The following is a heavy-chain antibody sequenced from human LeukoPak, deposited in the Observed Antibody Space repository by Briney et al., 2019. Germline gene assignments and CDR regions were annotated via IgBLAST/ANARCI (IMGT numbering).Heavy chain of an antibody. V-gene: IGHV3-23*01. D-gene: IGHD3-10*01. CDR3: AREVAAYYGSGYPLDY. CDR1: GFTFASYA. J-gene: IGHJ4*02. Sequence: GGSLRLSCAASGFTFASYAMGWVRQAPGKGLEWVSAISGSRGRTYYADSVKGRFTISRDNAKNSLYLQMNSLRAEDTAVYYCAREVAAYYGSGYPLDYWGQGTLVTVSS. CDR2: ISGSRGRT.